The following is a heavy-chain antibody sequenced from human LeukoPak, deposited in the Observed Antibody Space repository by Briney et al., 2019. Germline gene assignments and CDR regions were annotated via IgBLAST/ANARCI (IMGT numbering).Heavy chain of an antibody. Sequence: GGSLRLSCAASGFTFSSYGMHWVRQAPGKGLEWVAFIRYDGSNKYYADSVKGRFTISRDNSKNTLYLQMNSLRAEDTAVYYCARDIAVAAGAFDIWGQGTMVTVSS. V-gene: IGHV3-30*02. CDR1: GFTFSSYG. D-gene: IGHD6-19*01. CDR3: ARDIAVAAGAFDI. J-gene: IGHJ3*02. CDR2: IRYDGSNK.